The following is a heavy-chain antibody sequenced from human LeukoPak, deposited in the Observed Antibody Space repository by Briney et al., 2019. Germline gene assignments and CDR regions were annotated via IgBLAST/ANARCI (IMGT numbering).Heavy chain of an antibody. J-gene: IGHJ3*02. CDR3: AKGVGYSYGVAFDI. CDR2: ITWNSGSI. D-gene: IGHD5-18*01. Sequence: GGSLRLSCVASGFTFYDYAMHWVRQAPGKGLEWVSSITWNSGSIVYADSVKGRFTISRDNAKNSLYLQMNSLRADDMALYYCAKGVGYSYGVAFDIWGQGTMVTVSP. CDR1: GFTFYDYA. V-gene: IGHV3-9*03.